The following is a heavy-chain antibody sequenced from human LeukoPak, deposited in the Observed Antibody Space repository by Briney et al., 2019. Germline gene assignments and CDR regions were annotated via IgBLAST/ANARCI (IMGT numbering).Heavy chain of an antibody. J-gene: IGHJ5*02. CDR2: ISAYNGNT. D-gene: IGHD3-10*01. Sequence: ASVKVSCKASGYTFTSYGIIWVRQAPGQGLEWMGWISAYNGNTNYAQKLQGRVTMTTDTSTSTAYMELRSLRSDDTAVYYCARGPLKRITMVRGVTNWFDPWGQGTLVTVSS. V-gene: IGHV1-18*01. CDR3: ARGPLKRITMVRGVTNWFDP. CDR1: GYTFTSYG.